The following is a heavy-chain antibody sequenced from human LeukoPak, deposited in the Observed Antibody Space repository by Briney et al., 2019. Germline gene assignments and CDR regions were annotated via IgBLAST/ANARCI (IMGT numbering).Heavy chain of an antibody. J-gene: IGHJ5*02. D-gene: IGHD1-1*01. V-gene: IGHV1-8*01. CDR3: ARGVTGTTSGWFDP. Sequence: GASVKVSFKASGYTFTSYDINWVRQATGQGLEWMGWMNPNSGNTGYAQKFQGRVTMTRNTSISTAYMELSSLRSEDTAVYYCARGVTGTTSGWFDPWGQGTLVTVSS. CDR2: MNPNSGNT. CDR1: GYTFTSYD.